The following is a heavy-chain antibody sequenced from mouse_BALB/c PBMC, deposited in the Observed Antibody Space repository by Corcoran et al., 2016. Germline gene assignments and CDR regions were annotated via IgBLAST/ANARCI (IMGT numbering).Heavy chain of an antibody. Sequence: QIQLVLSGPELKKPGETVKISCKASGYTFTNYGMNWVKQAPGKGLKWMGWINTYTGEPTYADDFKGRFAFSLETSASTAYLQINNLKNEDTATYFCAITTVVDYWGQGTTLTVSS. V-gene: IGHV9-3-1*01. D-gene: IGHD1-1*01. CDR2: INTYTGEP. CDR1: GYTFTNYG. J-gene: IGHJ2*01. CDR3: AITTVVDY.